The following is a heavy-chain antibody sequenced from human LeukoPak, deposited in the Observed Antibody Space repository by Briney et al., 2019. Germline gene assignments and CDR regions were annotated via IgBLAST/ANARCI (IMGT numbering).Heavy chain of an antibody. J-gene: IGHJ4*02. Sequence: SETLSLTCTVSGSSISTYKWTWIRQPPGKGLEWIGYIYHSGSTTYNPTLKSRVTITVDTSQNQSSLKLSSVTSADTAVYYCARDRYSGSDALWGQGTMVTVSS. V-gene: IGHV4-59*01. D-gene: IGHD5-12*01. CDR2: IYHSGST. CDR1: GSSISTYK. CDR3: ARDRYSGSDAL.